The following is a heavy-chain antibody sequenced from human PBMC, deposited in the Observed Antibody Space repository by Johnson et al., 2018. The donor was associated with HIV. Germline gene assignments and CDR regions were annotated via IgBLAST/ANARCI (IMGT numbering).Heavy chain of an antibody. J-gene: IGHJ3*02. V-gene: IGHV3-20*04. CDR2: INWNGGST. CDR1: GFTFDDYG. D-gene: IGHD4-11*01. CDR3: AKGWDPMTTVNTFAFDI. Sequence: VQLVESGGGVVRPGGSLRLSCAASGFTFDDYGMSWVRQAPGKGLEWVSGINWNGGSTGYADSVKGRFTISRDNSKNTLYLQMNTMRAEDAAVYYCAKGWDPMTTVNTFAFDIWGQGTMVTVSS.